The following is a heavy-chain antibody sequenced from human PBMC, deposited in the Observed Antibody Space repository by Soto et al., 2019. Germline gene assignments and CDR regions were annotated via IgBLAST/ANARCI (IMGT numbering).Heavy chain of an antibody. Sequence: GGSLRLSCAASGFTFSSYAMSWVRQAPGKGLEWVSAISGSGGSTYYADSVKGRFTISRDNSKNTLYLQMNSLRAEDTAVYYCAKVPLPYSGYDESYWGQGTLVTVSS. CDR1: GFTFSSYA. V-gene: IGHV3-23*01. J-gene: IGHJ4*02. CDR3: AKVPLPYSGYDESY. CDR2: ISGSGGST. D-gene: IGHD5-12*01.